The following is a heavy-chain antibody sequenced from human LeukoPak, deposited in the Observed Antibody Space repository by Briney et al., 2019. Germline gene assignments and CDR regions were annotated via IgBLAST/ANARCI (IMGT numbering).Heavy chain of an antibody. D-gene: IGHD4-17*01. CDR2: LSSASDYI. Sequence: GGSLRLSCAGSGFTFSTYSMNWVRQAPGKGLEWVSSLSSASDYIFYAESVKGRFTIFRDNARNSLYLQMNSLRAEDTAVYFCARDPRDYADYALFDYWGQGTLVTVSS. CDR1: GFTFSTYS. J-gene: IGHJ4*02. CDR3: ARDPRDYADYALFDY. V-gene: IGHV3-21*06.